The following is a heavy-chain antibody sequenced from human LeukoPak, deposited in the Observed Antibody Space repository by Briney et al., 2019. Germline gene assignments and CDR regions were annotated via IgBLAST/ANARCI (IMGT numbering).Heavy chain of an antibody. J-gene: IGHJ4*02. Sequence: SETLSLTCTVSGGPISSYYWSWIRQPTGMGLEWIGYMYYSGYTNYNPSLKSRVTTSVDMSKNQFSLKLSSVTAADTAVYYCARYSYSSGLYYFDYWGQGTLVTVSS. CDR1: GGPISSYY. CDR3: ARYSYSSGLYYFDY. D-gene: IGHD6-19*01. V-gene: IGHV4-59*01. CDR2: MYYSGYT.